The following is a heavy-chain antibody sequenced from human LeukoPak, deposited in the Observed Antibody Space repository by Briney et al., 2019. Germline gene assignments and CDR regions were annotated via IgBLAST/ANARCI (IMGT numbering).Heavy chain of an antibody. CDR3: AKGRSSVGYFDY. V-gene: IGHV3-23*01. CDR1: GFTFSSYA. CDR2: ISGSGGST. D-gene: IGHD6-19*01. J-gene: IGHJ4*02. Sequence: GGSLGLSCAASGFTFSSYAMSWVRQAPGKGREGGSAISGSGGSTYYADSVKGRFTISRDNSKNTLYLQMNSLRAEDTAVYYCAKGRSSVGYFDYWGQGTLVTVSS.